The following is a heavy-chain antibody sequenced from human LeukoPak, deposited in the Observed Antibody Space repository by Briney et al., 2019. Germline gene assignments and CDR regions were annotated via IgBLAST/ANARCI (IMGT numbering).Heavy chain of an antibody. Sequence: GASVKVSCKASGYTVIGHYIHWVRQAPGQGLEWMGWINPNSGGTSYAQKFQGRVTVTRDTSRRTAYMELSGLRSDDTAVYYCARIGVPVRFDFDYWGQGSLVTVSP. CDR3: ARIGVPVRFDFDY. J-gene: IGHJ4*02. CDR1: GYTVIGHY. V-gene: IGHV1-2*02. CDR2: INPNSGGT. D-gene: IGHD3-3*01.